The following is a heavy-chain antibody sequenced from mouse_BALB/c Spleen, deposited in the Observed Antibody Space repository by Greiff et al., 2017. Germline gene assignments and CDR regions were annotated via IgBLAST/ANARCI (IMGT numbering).Heavy chain of an antibody. CDR2: INPSNGGT. CDR1: GYTFTSYY. CDR3: TGGSSYRGFAY. D-gene: IGHD1-1*01. V-gene: IGHV1S81*02. J-gene: IGHJ3*01. Sequence: QVQLQQSGAELVKPGASVKLSCKASGYTFTSYYMYWVKQRPGQGLEWIGEINPSNGGTNFNEKFKSKATLTVDKSSSTAYMQLCSLTSEDSAVYYCTGGSSYRGFAYWGQGTLVTVSA.